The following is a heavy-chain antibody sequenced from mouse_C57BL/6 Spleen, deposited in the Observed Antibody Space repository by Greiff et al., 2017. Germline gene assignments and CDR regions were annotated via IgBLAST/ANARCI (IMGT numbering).Heavy chain of an antibody. CDR3: ARDWDGGYFDD. Sequence: VKLMESGAELARPGASVKLSCKASGYTFTSYGISWVKQRTGQGLEWIGELYPKSGNTYYNEKFKGKVTLTADKSSSTAYMELRSLTSDDSAVYFCARDWDGGYFDDWGQGTTLTVSS. CDR2: LYPKSGNT. D-gene: IGHD4-1*01. V-gene: IGHV1-81*01. J-gene: IGHJ2*01. CDR1: GYTFTSYG.